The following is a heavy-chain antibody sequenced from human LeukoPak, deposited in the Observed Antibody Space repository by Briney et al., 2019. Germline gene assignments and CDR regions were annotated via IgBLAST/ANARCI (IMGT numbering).Heavy chain of an antibody. CDR2: ISGSGGST. V-gene: IGHV3-23*01. J-gene: IGHJ4*02. CDR3: AREPTDIVVVPAAILELDYFDY. Sequence: GGSLRLSCAASGFTFSSYAMSWVRQAPGKGLEWVSAISGSGGSTYYADSVKGRFTISRDNAKNSLYLQMNSLRAEDTAVYYCAREPTDIVVVPAAILELDYFDYWGQGTLVTVSS. CDR1: GFTFSSYA. D-gene: IGHD2-2*02.